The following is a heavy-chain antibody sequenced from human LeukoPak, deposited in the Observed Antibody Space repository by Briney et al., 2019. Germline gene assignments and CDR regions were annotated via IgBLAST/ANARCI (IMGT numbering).Heavy chain of an antibody. CDR3: ARIRTPYGSGSYYNFD. D-gene: IGHD3-10*01. V-gene: IGHV2-70*11. Sequence: RESGPALVQPPQTLTLTCTFSGFSLSTRGMCVSWIRQPPGKALEWLARIDWDDDKYYSTSLKTRLTISKDTSKNQVVLTMTNMDPVDTATYYCARIRTPYGSGSYYNFDWGQGTLITVSS. CDR1: GFSLSTRGMC. CDR2: IDWDDDK. J-gene: IGHJ4*02.